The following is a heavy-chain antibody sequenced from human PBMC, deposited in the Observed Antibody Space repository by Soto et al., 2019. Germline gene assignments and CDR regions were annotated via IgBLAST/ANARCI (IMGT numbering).Heavy chain of an antibody. CDR3: AKAGPGLGDTYGMYV. D-gene: IGHD5-18*01. V-gene: IGHV3-9*01. CDR1: GFTFDDYA. J-gene: IGHJ6*02. CDR2: ISWNSGSI. Sequence: PGGSLRLSCAASGFTFDDYAMHWVRQAPGKGLEWVSGISWNSGSIGYADSVKGRFTISRDNAKNSLYLQMNSLRAEDTALYYCAKAGPGLGDTYGMYVWGQGTTVTVSS.